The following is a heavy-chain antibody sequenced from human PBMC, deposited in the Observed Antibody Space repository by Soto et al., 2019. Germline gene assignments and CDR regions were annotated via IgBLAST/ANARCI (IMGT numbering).Heavy chain of an antibody. CDR3: AKDRGSNWYYSVMDV. CDR2: ISHDGSNK. D-gene: IGHD4-4*01. J-gene: IGHJ6*02. V-gene: IGHV3-30*18. CDR1: GFTFSSYG. Sequence: QVQLVESEGGVVQPGRSLRLSCAASGFTFSSYGMHWVRQAPGKGLEWVAVISHDGSNKYYADSVKGRLTISRDNSKNTLYLQMNSLRPEDTAVYYCAKDRGSNWYYSVMDVWGQGTTVTVSS.